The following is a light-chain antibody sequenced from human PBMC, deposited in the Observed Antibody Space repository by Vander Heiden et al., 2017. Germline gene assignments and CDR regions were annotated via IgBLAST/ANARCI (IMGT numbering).Light chain of an antibody. CDR2: EVS. V-gene: IGLV2-14*01. CDR1: SSDVGGYKY. CDR3: MSYTSSSTWV. J-gene: IGLJ3*02. Sequence: QSALTQPASVSGSPGHSITISCTGTSSDVGGYKYVSWYQQHPGKAPKVMIYEVSNRPSGVSNRFSGSKSGNTASLTISGLQAEDEADYYCMSYTSSSTWVFGGGTKLTVL.